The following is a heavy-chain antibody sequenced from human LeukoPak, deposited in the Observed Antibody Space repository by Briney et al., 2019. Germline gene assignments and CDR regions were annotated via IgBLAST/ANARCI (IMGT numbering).Heavy chain of an antibody. D-gene: IGHD4-11*01. CDR1: GFTFSSYA. V-gene: IGHV3-30-3*01. Sequence: GRSLRLSCAASGFTFSSYAMHWVRQAPGKGLEWVAVISYDGSNKYYADSVKGRFTISRDNSKNTLYLQMNSLRAEDTAVYYCARDPTQYLRYGYFDYWGQGTLVTVSS. J-gene: IGHJ4*02. CDR3: ARDPTQYLRYGYFDY. CDR2: ISYDGSNK.